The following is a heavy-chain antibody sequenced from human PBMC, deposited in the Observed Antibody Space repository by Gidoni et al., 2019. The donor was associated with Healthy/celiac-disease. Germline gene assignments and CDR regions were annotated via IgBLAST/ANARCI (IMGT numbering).Heavy chain of an antibody. V-gene: IGHV3-21*01. CDR2: ISSSSSYI. CDR1: GFPFRSNS. D-gene: IGHD4-17*01. CDR3: ARVGYGDLYYYYGMDV. Sequence: EVQLVESGGGLVKPGGSLRLSCAASGFPFRSNSMNWVRQAPGKGLEWVASISSSSSYIYYADSVKGRFTISRDNAKNSLYLQMNSLRAEDTAVYYCARVGYGDLYYYYGMDVWGQGTTVTVSS. J-gene: IGHJ6*02.